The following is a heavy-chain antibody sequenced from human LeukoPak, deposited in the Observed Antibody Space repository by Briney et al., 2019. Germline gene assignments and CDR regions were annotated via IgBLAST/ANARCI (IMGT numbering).Heavy chain of an antibody. D-gene: IGHD3-22*01. CDR1: GFTFGDYA. J-gene: IGHJ6*02. Sequence: PGRSLRLSCTASGFTFGDYAMSWVRQAPGKGLEWVGFIRSKAYGGTTEYAASVKGRFTISRDDSKSIAYPQMNSLKTEDTAVYYCTRVVDYYDSSGYYYPYYYYYGMDVWGQGTTVTVSS. CDR3: TRVVDYYDSSGYYYPYYYYYGMDV. V-gene: IGHV3-49*04. CDR2: IRSKAYGGTT.